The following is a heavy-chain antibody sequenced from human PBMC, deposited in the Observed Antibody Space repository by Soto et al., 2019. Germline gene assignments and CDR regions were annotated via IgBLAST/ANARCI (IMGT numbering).Heavy chain of an antibody. V-gene: IGHV4-31*03. Sequence: QVQLQESGPGLVKPSQTLSLTCTVSGGSISSGGYYWSWIRQHPGKGLEWIGYIYYSGSTYYNPSLTSRVTISVDTSKNQFSLKLSSVTAADTAVYYCAREYLRVSNWFDPWGQGTLVTVSS. CDR2: IYYSGST. D-gene: IGHD3-16*01. J-gene: IGHJ5*02. CDR3: AREYLRVSNWFDP. CDR1: GGSISSGGYY.